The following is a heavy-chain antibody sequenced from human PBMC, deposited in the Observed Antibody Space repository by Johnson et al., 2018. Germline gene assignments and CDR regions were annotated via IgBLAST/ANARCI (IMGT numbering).Heavy chain of an antibody. J-gene: IGHJ3*01. CDR3: SRSPPREFGAFYV. CDR2: ISYDGSNK. V-gene: IGHV3-30-3*01. Sequence: QVQLVESGGGVVQPGRSXRLSCAASGFTFSSYAMHWVRQAPGNGLEWVAVISYDGSNKDYADSVKGRFNISRDNSKHTLYLQMNSLRAEDTDVYYCSRSPPREFGAFYVWGQGTMVTVSS. D-gene: IGHD3-10*01. CDR1: GFTFSSYA.